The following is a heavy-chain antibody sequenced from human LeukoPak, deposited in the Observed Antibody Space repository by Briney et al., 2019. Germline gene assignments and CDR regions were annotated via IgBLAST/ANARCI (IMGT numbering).Heavy chain of an antibody. Sequence: ASVTVSCKASGYTFTSYGISWVRQAPGQGLEWMGWISAYNGNTNYAQELQGRVTMTTDTSTSTAYMELRSLRSDDTAVYYCARVSRGTGGYCSGGSCFDYWGQGTLVTVSS. CDR1: GYTFTSYG. CDR2: ISAYNGNT. V-gene: IGHV1-18*01. J-gene: IGHJ4*02. D-gene: IGHD2-15*01. CDR3: ARVSRGTGGYCSGGSCFDY.